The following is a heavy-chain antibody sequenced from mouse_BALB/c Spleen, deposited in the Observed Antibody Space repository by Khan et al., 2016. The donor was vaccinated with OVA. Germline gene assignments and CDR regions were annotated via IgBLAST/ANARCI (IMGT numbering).Heavy chain of an antibody. CDR1: GFTFSAYG. Sequence: EVQLVESGGDLVKPGGSLRLSCAASGFTFSAYGMSWVRQTPDKRLEWVATINSAGYYTYYPATVTGRFTISRHTAENTLYLQMSSLKSEDTAIYYCACHLTGSFAYWCQGTRVAVSA. D-gene: IGHD4-1*01. CDR2: INSAGYYT. V-gene: IGHV5-6*01. CDR3: ACHLTGSFAY. J-gene: IGHJ3*01.